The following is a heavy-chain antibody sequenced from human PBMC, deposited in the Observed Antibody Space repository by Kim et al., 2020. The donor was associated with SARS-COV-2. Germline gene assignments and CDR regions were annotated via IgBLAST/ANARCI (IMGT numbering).Heavy chain of an antibody. CDR3: AREMITFGGVIDNEAAFDI. Sequence: GGSLRLSCAASGFTFSSYSMNWVRQAPGKGLEWVSSISSSSSYIYYADSVKGRFTISRDNAKNSLYLQMNSLRAEDTAVYYCAREMITFGGVIDNEAAFDIWGQGTMVTVSS. J-gene: IGHJ3*02. V-gene: IGHV3-21*01. D-gene: IGHD3-16*02. CDR1: GFTFSSYS. CDR2: ISSSSSYI.